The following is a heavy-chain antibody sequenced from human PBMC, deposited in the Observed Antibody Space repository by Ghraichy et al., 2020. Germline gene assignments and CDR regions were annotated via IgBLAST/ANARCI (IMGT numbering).Heavy chain of an antibody. V-gene: IGHV3-23*01. J-gene: IGHJ4*02. CDR3: AKGIYYGDQGYFDY. D-gene: IGHD4-17*01. Sequence: GGSLRLTCAASGFTFSSYAMSWVRQAPGKGLEWVSAISGSGGSTYYADSVKGRFTISRDNSKNTLYLQMNSLRAEDTAVYYCAKGIYYGDQGYFDYWGQGTLVTVSS. CDR2: ISGSGGST. CDR1: GFTFSSYA.